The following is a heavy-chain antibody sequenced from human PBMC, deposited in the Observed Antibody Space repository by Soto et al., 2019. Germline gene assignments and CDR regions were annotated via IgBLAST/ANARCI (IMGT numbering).Heavy chain of an antibody. CDR1: GGCFSGYY. J-gene: IGHJ6*02. CDR3: AQGEDGLDYYDGMQV. CDR2: INHSGST. D-gene: IGHD4-17*01. V-gene: IGHV4-34*01. Sequence: SETLSLTCAVYGGCFSGYYRTWIRQPPGKGLEWIGEINHSGSTNYNPSLKSRVTIPVDTSKNQFSLRLSSVTAADTAVYYCAQGEDGLDYYDGMQVSGQKTTLT.